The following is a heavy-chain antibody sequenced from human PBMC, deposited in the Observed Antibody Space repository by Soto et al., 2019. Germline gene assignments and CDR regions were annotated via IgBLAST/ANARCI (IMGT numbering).Heavy chain of an antibody. CDR3: ARTYSSSWYYRAFDI. CDR1: GYTFTSYG. V-gene: IGHV1-18*01. D-gene: IGHD6-13*01. CDR2: ISAYNGNT. J-gene: IGHJ3*02. Sequence: ASVKVSCKASGYTFTSYGISWVRQAPGQGLEWMGWISAYNGNTNYVQKLQGRVTMTTDTSTSTAYMELRSLRSDDTAVYYCARTYSSSWYYRAFDIWGQGTMVTVSS.